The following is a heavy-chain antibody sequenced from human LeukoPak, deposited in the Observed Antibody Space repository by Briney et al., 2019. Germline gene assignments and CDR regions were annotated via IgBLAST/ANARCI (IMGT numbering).Heavy chain of an antibody. J-gene: IGHJ4*02. D-gene: IGHD3-10*01. V-gene: IGHV4-34*01. CDR3: ARGRSNVLLWFGASYYFDY. CDR1: GGSFSGYY. Sequence: SETLSLTCAVYGGSFSGYYWSWIRQPPGKGLEWIGEINHSGSTNYNPSLKSRVTISVDTSKNQFSLKLSSVTAADTAVYYCARGRSNVLLWFGASYYFDYWGQGTLVTVSS. CDR2: INHSGST.